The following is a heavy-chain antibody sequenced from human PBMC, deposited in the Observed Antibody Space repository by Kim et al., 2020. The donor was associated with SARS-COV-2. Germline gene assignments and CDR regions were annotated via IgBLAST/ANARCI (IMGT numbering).Heavy chain of an antibody. V-gene: IGHV3-30-3*01. CDR2: ISYDGNNK. CDR3: ARDKGYYYYAMDV. Sequence: GGSLRLSCAASGFTFSSYAMHWVRQAPGKGLEWVAVISYDGNNKDYSDSVKGRFTISRDNSKNTLYLQMNSLRVEDTALYYCARDKGYYYYAMDVWGQGTAVTGSS. CDR1: GFTFSSYA. J-gene: IGHJ6*02.